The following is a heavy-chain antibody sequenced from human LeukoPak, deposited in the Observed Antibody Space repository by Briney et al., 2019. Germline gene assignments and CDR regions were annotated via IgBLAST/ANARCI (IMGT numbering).Heavy chain of an antibody. J-gene: IGHJ5*02. D-gene: IGHD4-17*01. CDR1: GYSISSGYY. V-gene: IGHV4-38-2*02. CDR3: TRDTGTTGEVKFDP. CDR2: IYHSGST. Sequence: PSETLSLTCTVSGYSISSGYYWGWIRQPPGKGPEWIGSIYHSGSTYYNPSLKSRVTMSVDTSKSQFSLNLMSVTAADTAVYYCTRDTGTTGEVKFDPWGQGTLVTVSS.